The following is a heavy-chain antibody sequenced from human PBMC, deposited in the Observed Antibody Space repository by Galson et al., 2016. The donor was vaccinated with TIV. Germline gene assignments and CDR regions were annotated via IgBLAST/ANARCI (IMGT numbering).Heavy chain of an antibody. V-gene: IGHV6-1*01. Sequence: CAISGDSVSSDSAAWNWVRQSPSRGLEWLGRTYYRSRWYYDYKVSVKSRITINQDTSKNQFSLQLNSVTPEDTAVSYCTREAGKNGVSCYATCETFDICGQGTMVTVSS. CDR3: TREAGKNGVSCYATCETFDI. D-gene: IGHD2-2*01. CDR1: GDSVSSDSAA. J-gene: IGHJ3*02. CDR2: TYYRSRWYY.